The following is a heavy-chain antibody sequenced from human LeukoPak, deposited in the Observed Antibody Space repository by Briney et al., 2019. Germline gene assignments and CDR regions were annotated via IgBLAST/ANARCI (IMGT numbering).Heavy chain of an antibody. CDR1: GFTFSTYA. V-gene: IGHV3-33*08. Sequence: GGSLRLSCAASGFTFSTYAMSWVRQAPGKGLEWGAVIWYVGSNKYYADSVRGRFTISRDNSKNTLYLQMNSLRAEDTAVYFCARDGFPGAVTQNEGWWFFDLWGRGTLVTVSS. CDR3: ARDGFPGAVTQNEGWWFFDL. J-gene: IGHJ2*01. CDR2: IWYVGSNK. D-gene: IGHD4-17*01.